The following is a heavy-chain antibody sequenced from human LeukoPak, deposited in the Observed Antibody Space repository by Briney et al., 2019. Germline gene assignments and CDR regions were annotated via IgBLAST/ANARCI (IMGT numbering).Heavy chain of an antibody. CDR1: GYTFTGYY. V-gene: IGHV1-18*04. CDR3: ARDSPLYYDSRTFDY. J-gene: IGHJ4*02. Sequence: ASVKVSCKASGYTFTGYYMHWVRQAPGQGLEWMGWINPNSGNTNYAQKLQGRVTMTTDTSTSTAYMELRSLRSDDTAVYYCARDSPLYYDSRTFDYWGQGTLVTVSS. CDR2: INPNSGNT. D-gene: IGHD3-22*01.